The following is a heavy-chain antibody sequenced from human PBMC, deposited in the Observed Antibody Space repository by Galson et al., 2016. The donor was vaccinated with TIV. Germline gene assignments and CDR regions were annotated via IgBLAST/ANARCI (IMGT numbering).Heavy chain of an antibody. D-gene: IGHD5-18*01. V-gene: IGHV1-69*04. CDR1: GGTFSNYA. CDR3: ARGPQPQLYRGYFDS. CDR2: IIPILGLT. Sequence: SVKVSCKASGGTFSNYAVSWVRQAPGQGLEWMGRIIPILGLTNYPQKFQGRVTITADESTTTAYMELSSLRSEDTAFYYCARGPQPQLYRGYFDSWGQGTLVTVSS. J-gene: IGHJ4*02.